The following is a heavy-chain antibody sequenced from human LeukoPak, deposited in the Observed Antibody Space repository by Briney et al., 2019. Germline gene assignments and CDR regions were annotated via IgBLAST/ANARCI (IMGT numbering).Heavy chain of an antibody. CDR1: GGSISSYY. D-gene: IGHD5-18*01. V-gene: IGHV4-59*01. Sequence: PSETLSLTCTVSGGSISSYYWSWIRQPPGKGLEWIGYIYYSGSTNYNPSLKGRVTISVDTSKNQFSLKLSSVTAADTAVYYCARDRYSYGLFDYWGQGTLVTVSS. J-gene: IGHJ4*02. CDR3: ARDRYSYGLFDY. CDR2: IYYSGST.